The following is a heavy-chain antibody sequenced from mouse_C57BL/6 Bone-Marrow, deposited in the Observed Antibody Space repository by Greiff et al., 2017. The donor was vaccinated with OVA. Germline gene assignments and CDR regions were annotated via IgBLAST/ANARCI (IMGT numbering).Heavy chain of an antibody. V-gene: IGHV1-26*01. Sequence: EVQLQQSGPELVKPGASVKISCKASGYTFTDYYMNWVKQSHGKSLEWIGDINPNNGGTSYNQKFKGKATLTVDKSSSTAYMELRSLTSEDSAVYYCAFYDVWMDYWGQGTSVTVSS. J-gene: IGHJ4*01. D-gene: IGHD2-12*01. CDR1: GYTFTDYY. CDR2: INPNNGGT. CDR3: AFYDVWMDY.